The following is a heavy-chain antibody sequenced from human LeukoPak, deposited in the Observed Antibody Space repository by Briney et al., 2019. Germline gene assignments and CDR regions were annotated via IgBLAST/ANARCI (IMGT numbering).Heavy chain of an antibody. J-gene: IGHJ5*02. D-gene: IGHD3-10*01. Sequence: LGTLSLTCAVSGGSISGYYWSWIRQPPGEGLEWVGYISNSGNTNYNASLKSRVTISVDTSKNQFSLKLSSVTAADTAVYYWASFSWGSGTYNHEGIWSWFDPWGQGTLVTVSS. V-gene: IGHV4-59*08. CDR3: ASFSWGSGTYNHEGIWSWFDP. CDR1: GGSISGYY. CDR2: ISNSGNT.